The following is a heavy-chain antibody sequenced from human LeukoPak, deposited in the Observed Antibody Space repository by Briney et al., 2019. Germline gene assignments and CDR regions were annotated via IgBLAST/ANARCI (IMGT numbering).Heavy chain of an antibody. V-gene: IGHV1-2*02. J-gene: IGHJ4*02. CDR1: GYTFTGYY. Sequence: ASVKVSCKASGYTFTGYYMHWVRQAPGQGLEWMGWINPNSGGTNCAQKFQGRVTMTRDTSISTAYMELSRLRSDDTAVYYCARGPLPTLRYFDWLPPYYFDYWGQGTLVTVSS. D-gene: IGHD3-9*01. CDR3: ARGPLPTLRYFDWLPPYYFDY. CDR2: INPNSGGT.